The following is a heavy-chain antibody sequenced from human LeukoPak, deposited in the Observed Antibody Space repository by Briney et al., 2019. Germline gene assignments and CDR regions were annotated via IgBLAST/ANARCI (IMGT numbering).Heavy chain of an antibody. CDR2: IYYSGST. CDR3: ARGQFQRDY. Sequence: SETLSLTCSVSGGSISSSSYYWGWIRQPPGKKLEWIGNIYYSGSTYYNPSLKSRVTISVDTSKNQFSLKLSSVTAADTAVYYCARGQFQRDYWGQGTLVIVSS. V-gene: IGHV4-39*01. CDR1: GGSISSSSYY. J-gene: IGHJ4*02.